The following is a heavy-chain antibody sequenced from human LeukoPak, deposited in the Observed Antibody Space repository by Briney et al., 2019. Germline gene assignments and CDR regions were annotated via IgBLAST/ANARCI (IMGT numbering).Heavy chain of an antibody. CDR3: ARWPPSGSGGSLHFDY. CDR2: INAGNGNT. D-gene: IGHD2-15*01. V-gene: IGHV1-3*01. Sequence: ASVKVSSKASGYTFTSYAMHWVRQAPGQRLEWMGWINAGNGNTKYSQKFQGRVTITRDTSASTAYMELSSLRSEDTAVYYCARWPPSGSGGSLHFDYWGQGTLVTVSS. J-gene: IGHJ4*02. CDR1: GYTFTSYA.